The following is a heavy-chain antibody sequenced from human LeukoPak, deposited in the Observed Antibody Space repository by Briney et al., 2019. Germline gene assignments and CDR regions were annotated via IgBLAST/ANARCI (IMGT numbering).Heavy chain of an antibody. D-gene: IGHD6-19*01. CDR2: IYTSGST. CDR1: GGSISSGSYY. CDR3: ARVLAVAGTGFLFDY. V-gene: IGHV4-61*02. Sequence: SETLSLTCTVSGGSISSGSYYWSWIRQPAGKGLEWIGRIYTSGSTNYNPSLKSRVTISVDTSKNQFSLKLSSVTAADTAVYYCARVLAVAGTGFLFDYWGQGTLVTVSS. J-gene: IGHJ4*02.